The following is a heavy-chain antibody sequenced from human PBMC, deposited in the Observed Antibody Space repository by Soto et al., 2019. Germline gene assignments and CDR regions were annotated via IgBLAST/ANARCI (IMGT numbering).Heavy chain of an antibody. CDR3: ARSPGYSFDY. Sequence: TLTLSCTVSGGSIGSGGFYWSWIRQRPGKGLEWIGYIDYSGITYYKPSLKSRVTISVDTSKNQFTLKLSAVTAADTAGYYCARSPGYSFDYWGQGTLVTVSS. J-gene: IGHJ4*02. CDR1: GGSIGSGGFY. V-gene: IGHV4-31*03. CDR2: IDYSGIT.